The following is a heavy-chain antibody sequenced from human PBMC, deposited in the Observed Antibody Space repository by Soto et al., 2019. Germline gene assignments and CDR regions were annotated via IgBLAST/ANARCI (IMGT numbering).Heavy chain of an antibody. Sequence: PSETLSLTCTVSGGSISSYYWSWIRQPPGKGLEWIGYIYYSGSTNYNPSLKSRVTISVDTSKNQFSLKLSSVTAADTAVYYCARGGYYGSSFDYWGQGTLVTVSS. D-gene: IGHD3-10*01. J-gene: IGHJ4*02. CDR2: IYYSGST. CDR3: ARGGYYGSSFDY. CDR1: GGSISSYY. V-gene: IGHV4-59*01.